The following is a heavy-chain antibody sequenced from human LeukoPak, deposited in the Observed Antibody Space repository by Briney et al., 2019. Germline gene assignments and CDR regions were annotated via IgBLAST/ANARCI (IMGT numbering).Heavy chain of an antibody. Sequence: PGGSLRLSCAASGFTFSSYGMHWVRQAPGKGLEWVAVISYDGSNKYYADSVKGRFTISRDNSKNTLYLQMNSLRAEDTAVYYCAKCSYYYDSSGYSDDAFDIWGQGTMVTVSS. J-gene: IGHJ3*02. CDR3: AKCSYYYDSSGYSDDAFDI. CDR1: GFTFSSYG. D-gene: IGHD3-22*01. V-gene: IGHV3-30*18. CDR2: ISYDGSNK.